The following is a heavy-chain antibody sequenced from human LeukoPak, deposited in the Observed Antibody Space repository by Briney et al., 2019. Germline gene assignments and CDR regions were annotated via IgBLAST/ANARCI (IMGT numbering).Heavy chain of an antibody. Sequence: ASVKVSXKASGGTFSSYTISWVRQAPGQGLEWMGRIIPILGIANYAQKFQGRVTITADKSTSTAYMELSSLRSEDTAVYYCARRSSALDAFDIWGQGTMVTVSS. D-gene: IGHD6-25*01. CDR2: IIPILGIA. CDR3: ARRSSALDAFDI. J-gene: IGHJ3*02. CDR1: GGTFSSYT. V-gene: IGHV1-69*02.